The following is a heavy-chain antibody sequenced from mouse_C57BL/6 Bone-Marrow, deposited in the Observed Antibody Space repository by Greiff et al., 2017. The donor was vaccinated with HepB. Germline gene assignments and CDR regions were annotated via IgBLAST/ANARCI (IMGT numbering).Heavy chain of an antibody. CDR3: ARRDYGSSSFAY. D-gene: IGHD1-1*01. CDR2: ISSGGSYT. CDR1: GFTFSSYG. J-gene: IGHJ3*01. V-gene: IGHV5-6*02. Sequence: EVKLMESGGDLVKPGGSLKLSCAASGFTFSSYGMSWVRQTPDKRLEWVATISSGGSYTYYPDSVKGRFTISRDNAKNTLYLQMSSLKSEDTAMYYCARRDYGSSSFAYWGQGTLVTVSA.